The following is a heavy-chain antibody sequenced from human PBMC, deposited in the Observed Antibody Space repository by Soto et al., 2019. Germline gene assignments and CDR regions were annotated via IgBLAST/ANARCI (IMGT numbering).Heavy chain of an antibody. CDR3: ARGIGGYYFDY. V-gene: IGHV4-31*03. CDR1: GGSISSSRCH. Sequence: PSETLSLTCTVSGGSISSSRCHWGWIRQPPGKGLEWIGYIYYSGSTYYNPSLKSRVTISVDTSKNQFSLKLSSVTAADTAVYYCARGIGGYYFDYWGQGTLVTVSS. CDR2: IYYSGST. D-gene: IGHD2-15*01. J-gene: IGHJ4*02.